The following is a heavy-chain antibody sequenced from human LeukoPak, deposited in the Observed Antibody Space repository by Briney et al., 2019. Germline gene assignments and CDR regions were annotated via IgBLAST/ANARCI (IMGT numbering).Heavy chain of an antibody. V-gene: IGHV3-23*01. J-gene: IGHJ6*02. Sequence: GGSLRLSCAASGFTFSSYAMSWVRQAPGKGLEWVSAISGSGGSTYYADSVKGRFTISRDNSRNTLHLQMNSLRAEDTAVYYCAKGLGSTHYYYGMDVWGQGTTVTVSS. CDR2: ISGSGGST. CDR1: GFTFSSYA. CDR3: AKGLGSTHYYYGMDV. D-gene: IGHD3-9*01.